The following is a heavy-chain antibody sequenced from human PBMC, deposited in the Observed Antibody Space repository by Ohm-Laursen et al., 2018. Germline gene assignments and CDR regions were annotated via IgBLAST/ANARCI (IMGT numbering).Heavy chain of an antibody. CDR1: GFTFSSYA. CDR2: TRNKANSYTT. V-gene: IGHV3-72*01. J-gene: IGHJ4*02. D-gene: IGHD1-26*01. CDR3: ATLAVGATTDFDY. Sequence: SLRLSCSASGFTFSSYAMSWVRQAPGKGLEWVGRTRNKANSYTTEYAASVKGRFIISRDDSKNSLYLQMNSLKTEDTAVYYCATLAVGATTDFDYWGQGTLVTVSS.